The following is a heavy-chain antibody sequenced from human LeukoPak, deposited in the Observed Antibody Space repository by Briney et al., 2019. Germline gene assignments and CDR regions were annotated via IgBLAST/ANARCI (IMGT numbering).Heavy chain of an antibody. CDR3: AELGITMIGGV. D-gene: IGHD3-10*02. CDR1: GFMFSTYS. J-gene: IGHJ6*04. V-gene: IGHV3-7*01. CDR2: IKQDGSEK. Sequence: GGSLRLSCAASGFMFSTYSMNWVRQAPGKGLEWVANIKQDGSEKYYVDSVKGRFTISRDNAKNSLYLQMNSLRAEDTAVYYCAELGITMIGGVWGKGTTVTISS.